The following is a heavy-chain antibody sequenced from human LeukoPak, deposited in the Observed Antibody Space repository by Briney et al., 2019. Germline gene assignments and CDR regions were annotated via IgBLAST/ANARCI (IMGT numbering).Heavy chain of an antibody. J-gene: IGHJ4*02. CDR1: GFTVSSNY. V-gene: IGHV3-23*01. Sequence: PGGSLRLSCAASGFTVSSNYMSWVRQAPGKGPEWVSAISASGGDTYYADSVKGRFTISRDNSKNTLYAQMNSLRAEDTAVYYCAAWYSGTFRVDYWGQGTLVTVSS. D-gene: IGHD1-26*01. CDR3: AAWYSGTFRVDY. CDR2: ISASGGDT.